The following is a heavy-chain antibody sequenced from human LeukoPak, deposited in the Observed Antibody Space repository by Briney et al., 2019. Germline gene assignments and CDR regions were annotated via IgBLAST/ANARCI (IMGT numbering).Heavy chain of an antibody. CDR1: GFTFSSYG. CDR3: ARDRTYIGTGYDAFDI. CDR2: IWYDGSNK. Sequence: GGSLRLSCAASGFTFSSYGMHWVRQAPGKGLEWVAVIWYDGSNKYYADSVKGRFTISRDNSKNTLYLQMNSLRTEDTAVYYCARDRTYIGTGYDAFDIWGQGTMVTVSS. J-gene: IGHJ3*02. D-gene: IGHD1-14*01. V-gene: IGHV3-33*01.